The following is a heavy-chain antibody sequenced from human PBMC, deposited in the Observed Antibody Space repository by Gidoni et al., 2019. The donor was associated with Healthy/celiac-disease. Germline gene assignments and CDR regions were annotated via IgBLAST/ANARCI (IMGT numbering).Heavy chain of an antibody. V-gene: IGHV1-2*02. D-gene: IGHD2-2*01. CDR1: GYTFTGYY. J-gene: IGHJ6*02. CDR3: ARGVVVPAAMWYYYGMDV. CDR2: INPNSGGT. Sequence: QVQLVQSGAEVKKPGASVTVSCKASGYTFTGYYMHWVRQAPGQGLEWMGWINPNSGGTNYAQKFQGRVTMTRDTSISTAYMELSRLRSDDTAVYYCARGVVVPAAMWYYYGMDVWGQGTTVTVSS.